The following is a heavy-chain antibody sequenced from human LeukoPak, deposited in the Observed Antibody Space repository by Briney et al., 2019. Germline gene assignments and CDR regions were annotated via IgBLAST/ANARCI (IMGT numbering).Heavy chain of an antibody. CDR2: ISSSSSYI. D-gene: IGHD6-19*01. J-gene: IGHJ4*02. CDR1: GFTFSSYS. CDR3: ARDGGAVAVTLIDY. V-gene: IGHV3-21*01. Sequence: GGSLRLSCAASGFTFSSYSMNWVRQAPGKGLEWVSSISSSSSYIYYADSVKGRFTISRDNAKNSLYLQMNSLGAEDTAVYYCARDGGAVAVTLIDYWGQGTLVTVSS.